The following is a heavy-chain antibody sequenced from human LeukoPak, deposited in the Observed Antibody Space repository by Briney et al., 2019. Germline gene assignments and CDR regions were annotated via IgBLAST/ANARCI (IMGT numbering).Heavy chain of an antibody. V-gene: IGHV3-23*01. J-gene: IGHJ6*03. CDR3: ARVSPKVRELLRVYYYYMDV. CDR2: IFPSGGEI. D-gene: IGHD5-12*01. Sequence: GGSLRLSCAASGFTFSTFAMIWVRQPPGKGLEWVSSIFPSGGEIHYADSVRGRFTISRDNSKSTLYLQMNSLRAEDTAVYYCARVSPKVRELLRVYYYYMDVWGKGTTVTVSS. CDR1: GFTFSTFA.